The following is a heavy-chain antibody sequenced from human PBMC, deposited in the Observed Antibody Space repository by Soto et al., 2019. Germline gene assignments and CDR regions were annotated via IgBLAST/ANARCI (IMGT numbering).Heavy chain of an antibody. D-gene: IGHD3-3*01. CDR2: IYYSGST. CDR3: ASKGDDFWSGYIDY. CDR1: GGSISSGGYY. V-gene: IGHV4-31*03. J-gene: IGHJ4*02. Sequence: QVQLQESGPGLVKPSQTLSLTCTVSGGSISSGGYYWSWIRQHPGKGLEWIGYIYYSGSTYYNPSLKSRVTISVDTSKNQFSLKLSSVTAADTAVYYCASKGDDFWSGYIDYWGQGTLVTVSS.